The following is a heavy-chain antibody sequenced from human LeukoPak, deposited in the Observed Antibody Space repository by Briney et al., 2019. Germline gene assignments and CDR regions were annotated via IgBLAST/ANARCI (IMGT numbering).Heavy chain of an antibody. J-gene: IGHJ4*02. CDR3: ATYHYDATGYYYAFDY. CDR2: ISYSGFT. V-gene: IGHV4-59*01. Sequence: SSETLSLTCAVSGGSISSYYWSWIRQPPGRGLEWIGYISYSGFTKYNPSLKSRVTISSDTSKNQFSLRLSSVIAADTAVYYCATYHYDATGYYYAFDYWGLGTLVTVSS. CDR1: GGSISSYY. D-gene: IGHD3-22*01.